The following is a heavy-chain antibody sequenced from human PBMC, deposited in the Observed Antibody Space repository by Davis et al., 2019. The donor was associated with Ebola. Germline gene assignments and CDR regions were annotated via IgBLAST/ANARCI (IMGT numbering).Heavy chain of an antibody. Sequence: GESLKISCAASGFTVSSNYMSWVRQAPGKGLEWVSVIYSGGSTYYADSVKGRFTISRDNSKNTLYLQMNSLRAEDTAVYYCARYCSSTSCHYYGMDVWGQGTTVTVSS. CDR1: GFTVSSNY. V-gene: IGHV3-53*01. D-gene: IGHD2-2*01. J-gene: IGHJ6*02. CDR3: ARYCSSTSCHYYGMDV. CDR2: IYSGGST.